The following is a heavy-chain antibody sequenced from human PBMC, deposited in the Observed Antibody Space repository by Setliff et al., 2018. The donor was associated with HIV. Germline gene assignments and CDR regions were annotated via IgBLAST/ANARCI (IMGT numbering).Heavy chain of an antibody. CDR2: IYSTGST. D-gene: IGHD4-17*01. V-gene: IGHV4-59*11. Sequence: LSLTCTVSGPSINIHYWSWIRQSPGKGFEWIGYIYSTGSTNYNPSLQSRVTISMVASRNQFSLKVTSVTAADTAVYYCAKGAGFYGDYTFDHWGQGRQVTSPQ. CDR1: GPSINIHY. J-gene: IGHJ4*02. CDR3: AKGAGFYGDYTFDH.